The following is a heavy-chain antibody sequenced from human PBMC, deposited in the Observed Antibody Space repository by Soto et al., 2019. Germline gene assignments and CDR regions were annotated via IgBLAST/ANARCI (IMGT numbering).Heavy chain of an antibody. Sequence: SVKVSCKASGGTFSSYAISWVRQAPGQGLEWMGGIIPIFGTANYAQKFQGRVTITADESTSTAYMELSRLRSEDTAVYYCASCPEGGKGPYYYGMDVWG. CDR3: ASCPEGGKGPYYYGMDV. CDR1: GGTFSSYA. D-gene: IGHD2-15*01. CDR2: IIPIFGTA. J-gene: IGHJ6*02. V-gene: IGHV1-69*13.